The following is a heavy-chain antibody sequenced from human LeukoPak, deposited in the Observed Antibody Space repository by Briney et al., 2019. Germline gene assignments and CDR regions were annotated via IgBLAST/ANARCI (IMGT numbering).Heavy chain of an antibody. CDR1: GFTFSSYG. D-gene: IGHD5-12*01. CDR3: ASGYSGNDY. CDR2: ISYDGSNK. J-gene: IGHJ4*02. V-gene: IGHV3-30*03. Sequence: GGSLRLSCAAYGFTFSSYGMHWVRQAPGKGLEWVAVISYDGSNKYYADSVKGRFTISRDNSKNTLYLQMNSLRAEDTAVYYCASGYSGNDYWGQGTLVTVSS.